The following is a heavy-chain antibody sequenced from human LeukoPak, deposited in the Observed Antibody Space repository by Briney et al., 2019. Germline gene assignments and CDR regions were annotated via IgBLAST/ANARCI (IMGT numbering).Heavy chain of an antibody. D-gene: IGHD3-10*01. Sequence: GGSLRLSCAASGFIFSDYYMSWIRQAPGKGPEWVSYISSRGITIDYADSVKGRFTISRDNAKNSLYLQMNSLRAEDTAVYYCARDQDYYGSGRFAFDPWGQGTLVTVSS. V-gene: IGHV3-11*04. J-gene: IGHJ5*02. CDR3: ARDQDYYGSGRFAFDP. CDR2: ISSRGITI. CDR1: GFIFSDYY.